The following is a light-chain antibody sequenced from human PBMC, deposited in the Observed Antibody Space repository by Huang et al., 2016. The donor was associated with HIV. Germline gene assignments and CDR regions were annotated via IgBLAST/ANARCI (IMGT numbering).Light chain of an antibody. CDR1: QSIGSL. J-gene: IGKJ4*01. CDR2: GAF. CDR3: QQYLNSPSLT. Sequence: DIVLTQSPGSLSLSPGEPASRSCRASQSIGSLLAWYQQKPGQAPRLLSYGAFHRATGIPDRVSGSGSGTEFTLIIRGLEPEDSATYYCQQYLNSPSLTFGGGTKLEIK. V-gene: IGKV3-20*01.